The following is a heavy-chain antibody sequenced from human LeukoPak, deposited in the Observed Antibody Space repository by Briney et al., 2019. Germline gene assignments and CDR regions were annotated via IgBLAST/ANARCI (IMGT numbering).Heavy chain of an antibody. CDR3: ARDPQYSGYDLDY. V-gene: IGHV3-48*04. D-gene: IGHD5-12*01. J-gene: IGHJ4*02. CDR1: GFTFSSYS. Sequence: GGSLRLSCAASGFTFSSYSMNWVRQAPGKGLEWVSYISSSSSTIYYADSVKGRFTISRDNAKNSLYLQMNSLRAEDTAVYYCARDPQYSGYDLDYWGQGTLVTVSS. CDR2: ISSSSSTI.